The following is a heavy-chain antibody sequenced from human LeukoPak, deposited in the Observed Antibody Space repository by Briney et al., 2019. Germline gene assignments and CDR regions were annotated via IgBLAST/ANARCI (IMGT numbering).Heavy chain of an antibody. V-gene: IGHV3-23*01. J-gene: IGHJ4*02. D-gene: IGHD5-24*01. CDR2: ISGSGGSA. CDR1: GFTFSSYA. Sequence: GGSLRLSCAASGFTFSSYAMSWVRQAPGKGLEWVSAISGSGGSAYYADSVKGRFTISRDNSKNTLYLQMNSLRAEDTAVYYCAKDPAFDGYNPELFDWGQGTLVTVSS. CDR3: AKDPAFDGYNPELFD.